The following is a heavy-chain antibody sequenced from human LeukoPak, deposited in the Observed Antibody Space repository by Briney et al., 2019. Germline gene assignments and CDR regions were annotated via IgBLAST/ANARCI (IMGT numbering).Heavy chain of an antibody. CDR3: ARDSSGFDY. D-gene: IGHD3-22*01. CDR2: ISSNSKYI. CDR1: GFTFNVYS. V-gene: IGHV3-21*01. J-gene: IGHJ4*02. Sequence: GGSLRLSCAASGFTFNVYSMNWVRQAPGKGLEWVSSISSNSKYIYYADSMRGRFTVSRDNAKNSLFLQLNSLRAEDTAVYYCARDSSGFDYWGQGTLVTVSS.